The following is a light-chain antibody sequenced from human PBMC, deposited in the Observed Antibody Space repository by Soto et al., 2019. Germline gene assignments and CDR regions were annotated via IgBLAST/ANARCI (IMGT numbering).Light chain of an antibody. J-gene: IGKJ1*01. CDR1: QSVLYSSNNKNY. V-gene: IGKV4-1*01. Sequence: VMTQSPDSLAVSLGERATINCKSSQSVLYSSNNKNYLAWYQQKPGQPPKLLIYWASTRESGVPDRFSGSGSGTDFTLTISSLQAEDVAVYYCQPHYSTPQTFGQGT. CDR3: QPHYSTPQT. CDR2: WAS.